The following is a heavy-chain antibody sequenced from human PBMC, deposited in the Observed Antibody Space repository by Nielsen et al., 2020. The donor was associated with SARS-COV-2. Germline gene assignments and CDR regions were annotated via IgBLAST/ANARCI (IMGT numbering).Heavy chain of an antibody. CDR1: GFTFSTYG. Sequence: GGSLRLSCAASGFTFSTYGMLWVRQAPGKGLEWVSFIWHDGGNKYYGDSVKGRFTISRDNFQNTLYLQMNSLRADDTAVYYCARGEHLEREYYYYMDVWGKGTTVTVSS. V-gene: IGHV3-33*01. J-gene: IGHJ6*03. CDR2: IWHDGGNK. D-gene: IGHD1-1*01. CDR3: ARGEHLEREYYYYMDV.